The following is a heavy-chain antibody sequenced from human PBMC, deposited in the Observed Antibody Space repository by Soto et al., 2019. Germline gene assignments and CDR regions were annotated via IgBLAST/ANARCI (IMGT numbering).Heavy chain of an antibody. CDR2: IIPIFGTA. D-gene: IGHD3-16*01. V-gene: IGHV1-69*01. CDR1: GGTFSRHA. CDR3: ARGWGYESNDYYSAY. J-gene: IGHJ4*02. Sequence: QVQLVQSGAEVRKPGSSVKVSCKASGGTFSRHAISWVRQAPGQGLEWMGGIIPIFGTANHAQKFQGRVTIIADESTSTVYMELSSLRSEDTAMYYCARGWGYESNDYYSAYWGQVTLVIVSS.